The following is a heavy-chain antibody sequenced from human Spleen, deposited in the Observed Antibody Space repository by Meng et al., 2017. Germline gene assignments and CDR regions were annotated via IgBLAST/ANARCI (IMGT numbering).Heavy chain of an antibody. Sequence: GGSLRLSCAASGFTFSSYGMSWVRQAPGKGLEWVSDISGSGSSTYYADSVKGRFTISRDNSKNTLYLQMNSLRVEDTAVYYCAKVLLPTMIVVVNAFDIWGQGTMVTVSS. CDR1: GFTFSSYG. J-gene: IGHJ3*02. V-gene: IGHV3-23*01. CDR3: AKVLLPTMIVVVNAFDI. CDR2: ISGSGSST. D-gene: IGHD3-22*01.